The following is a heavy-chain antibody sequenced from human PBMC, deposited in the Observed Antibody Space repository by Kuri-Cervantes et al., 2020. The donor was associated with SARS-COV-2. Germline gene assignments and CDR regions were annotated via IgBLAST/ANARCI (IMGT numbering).Heavy chain of an antibody. CDR1: GDSVSSNSAA. CDR3: AGGSSGRDY. J-gene: IGHJ4*02. D-gene: IGHD6-19*01. Sequence: LRLSCAISGDSVSSNSAAWSWIRQYPSRGLEWLGRTFYRSKWHNDYAVSVKGRITISPDTSKNQFSLRLNSVTPEDTAVYYCAGGSSGRDYWGQGTVVTVSS. V-gene: IGHV6-1*01. CDR2: TFYRSKWHN.